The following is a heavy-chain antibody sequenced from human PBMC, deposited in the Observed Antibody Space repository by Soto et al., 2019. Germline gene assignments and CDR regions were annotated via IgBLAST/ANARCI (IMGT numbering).Heavy chain of an antibody. CDR1: GFTVSSNY. Sequence: PGGSLRLSCAASGFTVSSNYMSWVRQAPGKGLEWVSVIYSGGSTYYADSVKGRFTISRDNSKNTLYLQMNSLRAEDTAVYYCARALRIGYCDYWGQGTLVTVSS. CDR3: ARALRIGYCDY. D-gene: IGHD3-22*01. CDR2: IYSGGST. V-gene: IGHV3-53*01. J-gene: IGHJ4*02.